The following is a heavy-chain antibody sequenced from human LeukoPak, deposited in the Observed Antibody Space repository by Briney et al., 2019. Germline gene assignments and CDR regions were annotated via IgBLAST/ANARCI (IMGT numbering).Heavy chain of an antibody. CDR2: ISSSGSSI. D-gene: IGHD3-10*01. V-gene: IGHV3-48*03. Sequence: GGSLRLSCVASGFTFSSYEMNWVRQAPGKGLECVSYISSSGSSIYYADSVEGRFTISRDNAKNSLYLQMNSLRAEETAVYYCAREGATMVRGVDNWFDPWGQGTLVTVSS. CDR3: AREGATMVRGVDNWFDP. CDR1: GFTFSSYE. J-gene: IGHJ5*02.